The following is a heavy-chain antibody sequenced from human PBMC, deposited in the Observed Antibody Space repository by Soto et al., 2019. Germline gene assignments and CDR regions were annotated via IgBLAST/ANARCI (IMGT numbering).Heavy chain of an antibody. J-gene: IGHJ4*02. CDR3: ARGGVSTRTFDY. V-gene: IGHV5-51*01. CDR2: IYPSDSDT. D-gene: IGHD3-3*01. Sequence: GESLKISCKGSGYNFAGYWIAWVRQMPGKGLELMGIIYPSDSDTRYRPSFQGQVTISADKSISSAYLQWSSLRASDTAMYYCARGGVSTRTFDYWGQGTPVTVDS. CDR1: GYNFAGYW.